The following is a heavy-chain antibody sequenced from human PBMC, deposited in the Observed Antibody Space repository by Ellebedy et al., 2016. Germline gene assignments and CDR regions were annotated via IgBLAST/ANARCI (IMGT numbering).Heavy chain of an antibody. CDR3: AKPRGRRTVTTRVADYYYGMDV. D-gene: IGHD4-17*01. V-gene: IGHV3-30*18. CDR2: ISYDGSNK. Sequence: GESLKISXAASGFTFSSYGMHWVRQAPGKGLEWVAVISYDGSNKYYADSVKGRFTISRDNSKNTLYLQMNSLRAEDTAVYYCAKPRGRRTVTTRVADYYYGMDVWGQGTTVTVSS. CDR1: GFTFSSYG. J-gene: IGHJ6*02.